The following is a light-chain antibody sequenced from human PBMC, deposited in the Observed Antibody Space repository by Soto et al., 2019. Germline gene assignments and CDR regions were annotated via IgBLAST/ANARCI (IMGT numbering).Light chain of an antibody. V-gene: IGLV2-14*01. J-gene: IGLJ3*02. CDR2: EVS. CDR1: SSDIGGYNY. CDR3: SSYTSSSTLG. Sequence: QSALTQPASVSGSPGQSITISCTGTSSDIGGYNYVSWYQQHPGIAPKLMIYEVSNRPSGVSNRFSGSKSGNTASLTISGLQAEDEADYYCSSYTSSSTLGFGGGTKLTVL.